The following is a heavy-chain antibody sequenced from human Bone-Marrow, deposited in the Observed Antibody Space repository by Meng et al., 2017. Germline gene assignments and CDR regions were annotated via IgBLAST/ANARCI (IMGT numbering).Heavy chain of an antibody. CDR3: ARGNCGGDCYPNTIDY. D-gene: IGHD2-21*02. CDR1: GFTFSSYS. CDR2: ISSSSSYI. J-gene: IGHJ4*02. V-gene: IGHV3-21*01. Sequence: GGSLRLSCAASGFTFSSYSMNWVRQAPGKGLEWVSSISSSSSYIYYADSVKLRFTISRDNAKNSLYLQMNSLRAEDTAVYYCARGNCGGDCYPNTIDYWGQGTLVTVSS.